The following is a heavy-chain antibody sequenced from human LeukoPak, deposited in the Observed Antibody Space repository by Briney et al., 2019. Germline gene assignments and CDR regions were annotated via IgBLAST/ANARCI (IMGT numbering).Heavy chain of an antibody. CDR2: IHSGGST. CDR1: GFTVSSNY. V-gene: IGHV3-53*01. D-gene: IGHD3-10*01. CDR3: NLWSGESYLNYYGMDV. J-gene: IGHJ6*02. Sequence: GGSLRLSCAASGFTVSSNYMSWVRQAPGKGLEWVSVIHSGGSTYYADSVKGRFTISRDNSKNTLYLQMNSLRAEDTAVYYCNLWSGESYLNYYGMDVWGQGTTVTVSS.